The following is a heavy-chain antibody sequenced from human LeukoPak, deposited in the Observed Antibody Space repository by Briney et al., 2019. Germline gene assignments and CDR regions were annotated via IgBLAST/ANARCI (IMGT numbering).Heavy chain of an antibody. CDR3: ARERWGRLDY. V-gene: IGHV3-48*03. D-gene: IGHD4-23*01. CDR1: GFTFSSYA. J-gene: IGHJ4*02. CDR2: ISSSGSTI. Sequence: GRSLRLSCAASGFTFSSYAMHWVRHAPGKGLEWVSYISSSGSTIYYADSVKGRFTISRDNAKNSLYLQMNSLRAEDTAVYYCARERWGRLDYWGQGTLVTVSS.